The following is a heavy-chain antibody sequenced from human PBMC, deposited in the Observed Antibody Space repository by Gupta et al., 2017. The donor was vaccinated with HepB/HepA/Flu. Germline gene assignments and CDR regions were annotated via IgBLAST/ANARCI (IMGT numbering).Heavy chain of an antibody. CDR3: AAWGGWIAAAGTDYYYGMDV. D-gene: IGHD6-13*01. V-gene: IGHV1-58*02. J-gene: IGHJ6*02. CDR2: IVVGSGNT. Sequence: QMQLVQSGPEVKKPGTSVKVSCKASGFTFTSYAMQWVRQARGQRLEWIGWIVVGSGNTNYAQKFQKRVTITRDMSTSTAYMELSSLRSEDTAVYYWAAWGGWIAAAGTDYYYGMDVWGQGTTVTVSS. CDR1: GFTFTSYA.